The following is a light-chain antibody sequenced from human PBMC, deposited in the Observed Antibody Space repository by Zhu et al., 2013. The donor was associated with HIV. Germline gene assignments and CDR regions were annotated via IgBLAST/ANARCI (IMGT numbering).Light chain of an antibody. CDR2: AAS. CDR3: QKYNSART. J-gene: IGKJ1*01. Sequence: DIQLTQSPSSLSASVGDRVTITCRASQYISRYYNWYQQKPGKAPNLLIYAASTLQSGVPSRFSGSGSGTDFTLTISSLQPEDVATYYCQKYNSARTFGQGTKVEIK. CDR1: QYISRY. V-gene: IGKV1-27*01.